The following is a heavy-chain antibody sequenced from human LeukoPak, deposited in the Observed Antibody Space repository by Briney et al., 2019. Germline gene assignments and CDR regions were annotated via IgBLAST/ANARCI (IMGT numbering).Heavy chain of an antibody. V-gene: IGHV4-4*09. D-gene: IGHD5-18*01. Sequence: SETLSLTCTVSGGSISSSYWSWIRQPPGKGLEWIGYISTSAGTDYNPSLRSRVTISVDTSKNQFSLTLSPVTAADTAVYYCARLRGDRTAMVDYWGQGTLVTVSS. J-gene: IGHJ4*02. CDR1: GGSISSSY. CDR2: ISTSAGT. CDR3: ARLRGDRTAMVDY.